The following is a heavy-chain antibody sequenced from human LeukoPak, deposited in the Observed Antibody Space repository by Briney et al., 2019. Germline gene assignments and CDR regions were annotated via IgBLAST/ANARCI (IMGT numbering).Heavy chain of an antibody. D-gene: IGHD3-10*01. V-gene: IGHV1-69*13. Sequence: ASVKVSCKASGGTFSSYAISWVRQAPGQGLEWMGGIIPIFGTANCAQKFQGRVTITADESTSTAYMELSSLRSEDTAVYYCASLGSGSSPIIDFDYWGQGTLVTVSS. CDR3: ASLGSGSSPIIDFDY. J-gene: IGHJ4*02. CDR2: IIPIFGTA. CDR1: GGTFSSYA.